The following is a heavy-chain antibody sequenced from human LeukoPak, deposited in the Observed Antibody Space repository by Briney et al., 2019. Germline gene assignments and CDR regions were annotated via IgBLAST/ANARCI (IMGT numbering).Heavy chain of an antibody. CDR2: IWHSGNT. CDR3: ARDRIAVPGTSEY. D-gene: IGHD6-13*01. V-gene: IGHV4-4*02. Sequence: PSETLSLTCAVSGGSISSGNWWSWVRQPPGKGLEWIGEIWHSGNTNYNPSLKSRVTISVDKSKNQFSLKLISVTAADTAVYYCARDRIAVPGTSEYWGQGTLVTVSS. J-gene: IGHJ4*02. CDR1: GGSISSGNW.